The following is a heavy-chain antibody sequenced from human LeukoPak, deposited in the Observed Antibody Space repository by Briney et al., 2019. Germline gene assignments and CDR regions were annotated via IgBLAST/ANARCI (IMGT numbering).Heavy chain of an antibody. CDR2: ITSSSSYV. J-gene: IGHJ4*02. V-gene: IGHV3-21*01. D-gene: IGHD2-21*01. CDR1: GFTFSTYN. Sequence: GGSLRLSCEASGFTFSTYNMNWVRQAPGKRLECVSSITSSSSYVFYADSVKGRFTISRDNAKNSLYLQMNSLRAEDTAVYYCARDSPNEGILWWSIDYWGQGTLVTVSS. CDR3: ARDSPNEGILWWSIDY.